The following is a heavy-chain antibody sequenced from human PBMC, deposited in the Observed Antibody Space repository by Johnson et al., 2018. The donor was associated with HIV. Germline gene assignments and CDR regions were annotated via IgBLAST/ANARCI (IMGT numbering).Heavy chain of an antibody. Sequence: VQLVESGGGLVQPGGSLRLSCAASGFTFSSNWMNWVRQAPGKGLQWVANIKEDGSEKYYVDSVRGRFTISRDNAKNSLYLQMNSLRVGDTAVYYCVRGGATSYDAFDIWGQGTMVTVSS. V-gene: IGHV3-7*04. J-gene: IGHJ3*02. D-gene: IGHD1-26*01. CDR2: IKEDGSEK. CDR1: GFTFSSNW. CDR3: VRGGATSYDAFDI.